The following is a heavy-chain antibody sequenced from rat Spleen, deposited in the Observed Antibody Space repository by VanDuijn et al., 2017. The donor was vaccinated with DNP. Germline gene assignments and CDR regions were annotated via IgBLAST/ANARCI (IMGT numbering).Heavy chain of an antibody. D-gene: IGHD1-4*01. J-gene: IGHJ2*01. CDR1: GFSFSDYY. CDR2: ISYAGGST. V-gene: IGHV5-22*01. CDR3: ARHVLPLRVWDY. Sequence: EVQLVESGGGLVQPGRSLKLSCAASGFSFSDYYMAWVRQAPTKGLEWVAYISYAGGSTYNGDSVKGRFTISRDNAKSTLYLQINSLRSEDMATYYCARHVLPLRVWDYWGQGVMVTVSS.